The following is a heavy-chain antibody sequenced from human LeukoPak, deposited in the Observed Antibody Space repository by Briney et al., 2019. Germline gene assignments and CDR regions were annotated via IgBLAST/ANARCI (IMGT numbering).Heavy chain of an antibody. V-gene: IGHV1-69*13. CDR2: IIPIFGTA. CDR1: GGTFSSSA. CDR3: ARDVYCSSTTCSYYFDY. Sequence: ASVKVSCKASGGTFSSSAISWVRQAPGQGLEWMGGIIPIFGTANYAQKFQGRVTITADESTSTAYMELSSLGSEDTAVYYCARDVYCSSTTCSYYFDYWGQGTLVTVSS. J-gene: IGHJ4*02. D-gene: IGHD2-2*01.